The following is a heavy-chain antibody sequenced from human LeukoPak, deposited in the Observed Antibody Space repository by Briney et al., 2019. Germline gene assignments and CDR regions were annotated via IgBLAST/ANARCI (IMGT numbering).Heavy chain of an antibody. CDR1: GYPIGPDYY. V-gene: IGHV4-38-2*02. J-gene: IGHJ5*02. CDR2: FHRGRI. Sequence: SETLSLTCKVSGYPIGPDYYWVWIRQAPGRGLQWIGGFHRGRIQYNSALKSRVTISIDSSKNQFSLRMWPVTAADTAFYFCARAPSSYESGNGYPNLGWLDPWGQGALVTVSS. CDR3: ARAPSSYESGNGYPNLGWLDP. D-gene: IGHD5-24*01.